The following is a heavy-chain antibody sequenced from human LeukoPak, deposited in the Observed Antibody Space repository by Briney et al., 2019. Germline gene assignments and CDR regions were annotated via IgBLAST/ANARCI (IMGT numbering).Heavy chain of an antibody. V-gene: IGHV3-11*04. CDR1: GFTFSDYY. CDR3: AREFRKSVGWYFDL. Sequence: GGSLRLSCAASGFTFSDYYMSWIRQAPGKGLEWVSYISSSGSTIDHADSVKGRFTISRDNAKNSLYLQMNSLRAEDTAVYYCAREFRKSVGWYFDLWGRGTLVTVSS. J-gene: IGHJ2*01. CDR2: ISSSGSTI.